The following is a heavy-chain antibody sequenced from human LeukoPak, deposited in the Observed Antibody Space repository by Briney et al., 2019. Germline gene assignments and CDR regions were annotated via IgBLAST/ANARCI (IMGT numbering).Heavy chain of an antibody. Sequence: ASVKVSCKASGYTFTGYYMHWVRQAPGQGLEWMGWINPNSGGTNYAQKFQGRVTMTRDTSISTAYMELSRLRSDDTAVYYCARDGEIVGATRHAFDIWGQGTMVTVSS. CDR2: INPNSGGT. CDR3: ARDGEIVGATRHAFDI. J-gene: IGHJ3*02. V-gene: IGHV1-2*02. CDR1: GYTFTGYY. D-gene: IGHD1-26*01.